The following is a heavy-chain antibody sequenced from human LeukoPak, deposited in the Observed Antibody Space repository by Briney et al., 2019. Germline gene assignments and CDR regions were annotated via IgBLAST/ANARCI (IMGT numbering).Heavy chain of an antibody. Sequence: GGSLRLSCAASGFDFSSYGMSWVRQSPGKGLEWVSTFSASSTSTYYADSMKGRFTISRDNSKNTLYLQMNSLRDEDTAVYYCAKGDTYYDLLTCFDFWGPGTLVTVSS. V-gene: IGHV3-23*01. CDR1: GFDFSSYG. D-gene: IGHD3-9*01. J-gene: IGHJ4*02. CDR3: AKGDTYYDLLTCFDF. CDR2: FSASSTST.